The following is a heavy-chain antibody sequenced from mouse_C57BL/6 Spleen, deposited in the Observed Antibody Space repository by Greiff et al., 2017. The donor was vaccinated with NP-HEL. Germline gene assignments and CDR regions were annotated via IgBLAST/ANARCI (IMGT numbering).Heavy chain of an antibody. CDR2: IYPSDSET. V-gene: IGHV1-61*01. CDR3: ARRHYGNYYFDY. J-gene: IGHJ2*01. CDR1: GYTFTSYW. Sequence: VQLQQPGAELVRPGSSVKLSCKASGYTFTSYWMDWVKQRPGQGLEWIGNIYPSDSETHYNQKFKDKATLTVDKSSSTAYMQLSSLTSEDSAVYYCARRHYGNYYFDYWGQGTTLTVSS. D-gene: IGHD2-1*01.